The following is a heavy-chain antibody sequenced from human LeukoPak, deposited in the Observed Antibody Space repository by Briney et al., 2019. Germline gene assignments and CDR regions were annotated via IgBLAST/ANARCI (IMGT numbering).Heavy chain of an antibody. Sequence: GGSLRLSCEASGFTFSNYWMSWVRQAPGKGLEWVSAISGGGHTTHYADSVKGRFTISRDNSKNTLELQMNSLRAEDTAVYYCTKAGDYYDSSAYYNYYYGMDVWGQGTTVTVSS. D-gene: IGHD3-22*01. CDR1: GFTFSNYW. CDR3: TKAGDYYDSSAYYNYYYGMDV. CDR2: ISGGGHTT. J-gene: IGHJ6*02. V-gene: IGHV3-23*01.